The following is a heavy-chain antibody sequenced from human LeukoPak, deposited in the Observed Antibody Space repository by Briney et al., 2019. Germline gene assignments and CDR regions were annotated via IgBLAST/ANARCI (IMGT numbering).Heavy chain of an antibody. CDR3: AKDKDNYCGGDCQGFDY. CDR2: IRYDSTGK. Sequence: GGSLRLSCAASDFTFSMYGMHWVRQAPGKGLEWVAFIRYDSTGKFYADSVKGRFTISRDSSKNILFLQMNSLRAEDTAFYYCAKDKDNYCGGDCQGFDYWGQGTLVTVSS. D-gene: IGHD2-21*02. CDR1: DFTFSMYG. V-gene: IGHV3-30*02. J-gene: IGHJ4*02.